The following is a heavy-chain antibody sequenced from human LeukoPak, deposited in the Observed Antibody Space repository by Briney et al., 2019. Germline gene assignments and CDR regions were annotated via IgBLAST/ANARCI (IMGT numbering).Heavy chain of an antibody. Sequence: SVKVSCKASGGTFSSYAISWVRQAPGQGLEWMGRIIPIFGIADYAQKFQGRVTITADKSTSTAYMELSSLRSEDTAVYYCAIESGGSSLAFDYWGQGTLVTVSS. CDR3: AIESGGSSLAFDY. D-gene: IGHD6-6*01. J-gene: IGHJ4*02. CDR1: GGTFSSYA. CDR2: IIPIFGIA. V-gene: IGHV1-69*04.